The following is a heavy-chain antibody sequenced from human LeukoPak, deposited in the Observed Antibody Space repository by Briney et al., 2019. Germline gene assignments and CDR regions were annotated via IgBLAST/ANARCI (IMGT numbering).Heavy chain of an antibody. Sequence: SETLSLTCSVSGDSITSRDYYWSWIRQPPGKGLEWIGYIYYSGSTSYNPSLKSRVTISVDTSKNQFSLKLSSVTAADTAVYYCARPLGYCSSTSCPQSWFDPWGQGTLVTVSS. CDR1: GDSITSRDYY. J-gene: IGHJ5*02. D-gene: IGHD2-2*01. V-gene: IGHV4-30-4*08. CDR2: IYYSGST. CDR3: ARPLGYCSSTSCPQSWFDP.